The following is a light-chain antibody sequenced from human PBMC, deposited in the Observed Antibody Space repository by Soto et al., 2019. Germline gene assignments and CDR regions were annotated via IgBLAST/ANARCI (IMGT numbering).Light chain of an antibody. CDR2: GAS. J-gene: IGKJ4*01. V-gene: IGKV3-15*01. Sequence: EIEMTQSPATLSVSPGERATLSCRASQSVSNNLAWYQQQPGQAPRLLLYGASTRATGIPARFSGSASGTEFTLTISSLQSEDFAVYYCQQYNNWPLTFGGGTKVEIK. CDR3: QQYNNWPLT. CDR1: QSVSNN.